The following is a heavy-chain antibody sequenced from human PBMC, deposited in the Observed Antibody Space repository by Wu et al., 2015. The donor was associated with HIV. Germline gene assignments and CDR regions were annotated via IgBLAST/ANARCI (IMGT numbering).Heavy chain of an antibody. V-gene: IGHV1-8*01. CDR1: GDTFTSYD. D-gene: IGHD6-13*01. CDR2: MNPNSGNT. J-gene: IGHJ5*02. Sequence: QVQLVQSGAEVKKPGASVKVSCKASGDTFTSYDINWVRQATGQGLEWMGWMNPNSGNTGNAQKFEGRVTMTRNTSISTAYMELSSLRSEDTAVYYCARATGYSSNWGRGVGNLDPWGQGTLVTVSS. CDR3: ARATGYSSNWGRGVGNLDP.